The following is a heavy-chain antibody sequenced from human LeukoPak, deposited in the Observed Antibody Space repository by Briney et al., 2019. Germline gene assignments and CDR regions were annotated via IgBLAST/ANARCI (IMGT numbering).Heavy chain of an antibody. J-gene: IGHJ4*02. CDR2: ISAYNGNT. CDR3: ARASEGYYFDY. V-gene: IGHV1-18*01. Sequence: ASVKVSCKASGYTFTSYGISWVRQAPGQGLEWMGWISAYNGNTNYAQKLQGRVTMTTDTSTGTAYMELSSLRSEDTAVYYCARASEGYYFDYWGQGTLVTVSS. CDR1: GYTFTSYG.